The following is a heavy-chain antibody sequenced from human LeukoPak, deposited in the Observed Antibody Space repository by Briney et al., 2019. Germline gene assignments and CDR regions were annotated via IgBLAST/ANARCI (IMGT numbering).Heavy chain of an antibody. Sequence: GASVKVSCKSSGDSFTNYGISWARLAPGQGLEWMGWISAYSGHTNYAQKVQGRVTMTTDPSTSTAYMELRSLRSDDTAVYYCARGAIVGATLAPFDYWGQGTLVTVSS. CDR2: ISAYSGHT. V-gene: IGHV1-18*01. J-gene: IGHJ4*02. CDR1: GDSFTNYG. D-gene: IGHD1-26*01. CDR3: ARGAIVGATLAPFDY.